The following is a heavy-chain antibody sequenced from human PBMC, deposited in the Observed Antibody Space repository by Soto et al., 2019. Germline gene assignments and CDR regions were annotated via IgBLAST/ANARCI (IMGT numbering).Heavy chain of an antibody. CDR1: GYTFTSYG. CDR2: ISAYNGNT. V-gene: IGHV1-18*01. CDR3: ARVVSCSSGWLLEYFQH. D-gene: IGHD6-19*01. Sequence: ASVKVSCKASGYTFTSYGISWVRQAPGQGLEWMGWISAYNGNTNYAQKLQGRVTMTTDTSTSTAYMELRSLRSDDTAVYYCARVVSCSSGWLLEYFQHWGQGTLVPVSS. J-gene: IGHJ1*01.